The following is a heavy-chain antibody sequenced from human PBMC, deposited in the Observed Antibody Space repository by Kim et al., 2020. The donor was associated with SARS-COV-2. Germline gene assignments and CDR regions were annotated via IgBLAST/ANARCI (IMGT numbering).Heavy chain of an antibody. Sequence: GGSLRLSCAASEFTFSNAWMGWVRQAPGKGLEWVGPIKRKTDGGTTEYAAPVKGRFTISRDDSQNTLYLQMNSLRAEDTAVYYCTTVRLRGAVAGYFDYWGRGTLVTVSS. J-gene: IGHJ4*02. CDR3: TTVRLRGAVAGYFDY. CDR2: IKRKTDGGTT. D-gene: IGHD6-19*01. V-gene: IGHV3-15*01. CDR1: EFTFSNAW.